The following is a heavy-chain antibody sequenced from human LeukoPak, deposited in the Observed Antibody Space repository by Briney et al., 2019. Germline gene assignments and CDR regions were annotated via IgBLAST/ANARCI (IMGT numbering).Heavy chain of an antibody. D-gene: IGHD2-8*01. CDR2: IYYSGST. CDR3: ARTSVLYFDY. V-gene: IGHV4-59*12. Sequence: SETLSLTCTVSGGSISSYYWSWIRQPPGKGLEWIGSIYYSGSTYYNPSLKSRVTISVDTSKNQFSLKLSSVTAADTAVYYCARTSVLYFDYWGQGTLVTVSS. J-gene: IGHJ4*02. CDR1: GGSISSYY.